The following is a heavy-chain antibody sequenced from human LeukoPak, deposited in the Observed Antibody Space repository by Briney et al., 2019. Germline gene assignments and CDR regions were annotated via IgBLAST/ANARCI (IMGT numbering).Heavy chain of an antibody. V-gene: IGHV1-2*04. CDR3: ARLRSSASRAFDV. D-gene: IGHD6-6*01. Sequence: ASVKVSCKASGYTFTGYYMHWVRQAPGQGLEWMGWINPNSGGTNYAQKFQGWVTMTRDTSISTAYMELSRLRSDDTAVYYRARLRSSASRAFDVWGQGTTVTVSS. CDR2: INPNSGGT. J-gene: IGHJ6*02. CDR1: GYTFTGYY.